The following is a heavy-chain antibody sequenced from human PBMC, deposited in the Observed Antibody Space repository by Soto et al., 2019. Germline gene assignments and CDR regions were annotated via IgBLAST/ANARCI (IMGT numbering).Heavy chain of an antibody. CDR2: IYYSGST. V-gene: IGHV4-30-4*01. CDR3: ARAFDTSDYGFDP. D-gene: IGHD4-17*01. J-gene: IGHJ5*02. CDR1: GGSISSGDYY. Sequence: QVQLQESGPGLVKPSQTLSLTCTVSGGSISSGDYYWSWIRQPPGKGLEWIGYIYYSGSTYYNPSLKSRVTIAVDTSKNQFSLKLSSVTAADTAVYYCARAFDTSDYGFDPWCQGTLVTVSS.